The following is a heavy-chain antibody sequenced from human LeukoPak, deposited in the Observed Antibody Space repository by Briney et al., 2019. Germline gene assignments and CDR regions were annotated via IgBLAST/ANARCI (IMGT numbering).Heavy chain of an antibody. CDR2: INTDGSST. J-gene: IGHJ6*03. CDR1: GFTFSGYW. Sequence: GSLRLSCAASGFTFSGYWMHWVRQAPGKGPVWLSRINTDGSSTAYADSVKGRFTISRDNAKNTLYLQLNSLRAEDTAVYYCVKDYYYYMDVWGNGTTVTVS. CDR3: VKDYYYYMDV. V-gene: IGHV3-74*01.